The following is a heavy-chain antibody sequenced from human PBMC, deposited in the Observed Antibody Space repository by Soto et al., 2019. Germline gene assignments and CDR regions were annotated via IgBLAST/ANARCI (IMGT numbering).Heavy chain of an antibody. Sequence: GAPVKGSCKTSGGTMSSYAISRLRHPTGHGLEWKGWFSAYNGNTNYAQKLQGRVTMTTDTSTSTAYMELRSLRSEDTAVYYCATGGHVLRYFDGSYRNRGRFDYWGQGTLVTVSS. CDR2: FSAYNGNT. J-gene: IGHJ4*02. CDR1: GGTMSSYA. D-gene: IGHD3-9*01. V-gene: IGHV1-18*01. CDR3: ATGGHVLRYFDGSYRNRGRFDY.